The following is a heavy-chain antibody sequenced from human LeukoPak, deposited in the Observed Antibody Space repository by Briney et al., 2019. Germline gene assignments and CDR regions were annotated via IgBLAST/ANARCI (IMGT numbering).Heavy chain of an antibody. CDR1: GGTFSSYA. V-gene: IGHV1-69*13. J-gene: IGHJ4*02. D-gene: IGHD3-10*01. CDR3: ARIVDYYGSAYFDY. CDR2: IIPIFGTA. Sequence: ASVKVSCKASGGTFSSYAISWARQAPGQGLEWMGGIIPIFGTANYAQKFQGRVTITADESTSTAYMELSSLRSEDTAVYYCARIVDYYGSAYFDYWGQGTLVTVSS.